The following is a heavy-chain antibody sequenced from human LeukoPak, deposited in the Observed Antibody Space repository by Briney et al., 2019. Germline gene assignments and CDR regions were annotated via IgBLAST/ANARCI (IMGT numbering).Heavy chain of an antibody. D-gene: IGHD3-9*01. CDR3: ETDIRYAFDY. CDR1: VFSFTDYP. J-gene: IGHJ4*02. V-gene: IGHV3-48*02. Sequence: GGSLRLSCATSVFSFTDYPMNWVRQAPGKGLEWISNIRTTAEGAKYAYYADSVKGRVTISRDDGKNTLYLHMNSLRDDDTVVYYCETDIRYAFDYWGQGILVTVSS. CDR2: IRTTAEGAKYA.